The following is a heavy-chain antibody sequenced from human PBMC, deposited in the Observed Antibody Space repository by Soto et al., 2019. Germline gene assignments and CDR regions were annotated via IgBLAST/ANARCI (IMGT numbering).Heavy chain of an antibody. D-gene: IGHD2-15*01. V-gene: IGHV3-7*01. CDR2: IKQDGSEK. CDR1: GFTFSSYW. CDR3: AREAGYCSGGSCYSENWFDP. J-gene: IGHJ5*02. Sequence: GGSLRLSCAASGFTFSSYWMSWVRQAPGKGLEWVANIKQDGSEKYYVDSVKGRFTISRDNAKNSLYLQMNSLRAEDTAVYYCAREAGYCSGGSCYSENWFDPWGQGTLGTGAS.